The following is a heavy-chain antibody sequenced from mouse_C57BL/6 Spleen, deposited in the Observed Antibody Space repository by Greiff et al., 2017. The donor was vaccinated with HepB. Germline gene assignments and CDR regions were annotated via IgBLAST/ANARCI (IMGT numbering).Heavy chain of an antibody. CDR3: ARGAYDYDEGYWYFDV. J-gene: IGHJ1*03. CDR1: GYTFTDYY. D-gene: IGHD2-4*01. Sequence: VQLKQSGPVLVKPGASVKMSCKASGYTFTDYYMNWVKQSHGKSLEWIGVINPYNGGTSYNQKFKGKATLTVDKSSSTAYMELNSLTSEDSAVYYCARGAYDYDEGYWYFDVWGTGTTVTVSS. V-gene: IGHV1-19*01. CDR2: INPYNGGT.